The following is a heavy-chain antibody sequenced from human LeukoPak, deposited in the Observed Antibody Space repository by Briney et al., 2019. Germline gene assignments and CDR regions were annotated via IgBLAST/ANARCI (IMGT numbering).Heavy chain of an antibody. CDR3: ASETSGSSKVRAFDI. J-gene: IGHJ3*02. CDR2: MNPNSGNT. CDR1: GYTFTSYD. D-gene: IGHD1-26*01. Sequence: GASVKVSCKASGYTFTSYDINWVRQAAGQGLEWMGWMNPNSGNTGYAQKFRGRVTMTRNTSISTAYMELSSLRSEDTAVYYCASETSGSSKVRAFDIWGQGTMATVSS. V-gene: IGHV1-8*01.